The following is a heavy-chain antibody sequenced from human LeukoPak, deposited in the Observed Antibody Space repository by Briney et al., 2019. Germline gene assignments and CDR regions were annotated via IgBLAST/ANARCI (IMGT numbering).Heavy chain of an antibody. D-gene: IGHD6-6*01. J-gene: IGHJ4*02. V-gene: IGHV1-46*01. CDR1: GYTFTSYY. Sequence: ASVKVSCKASGYTFTSYYIHWVRQAPGQRLEWMGVINPSGGSPSHAQKFQGRVTVTRDTSTSTIYTELSSLRSEDTAVYYCARKSVANPFDYWGQGTLVTVSS. CDR3: ARKSVANPFDY. CDR2: INPSGGSP.